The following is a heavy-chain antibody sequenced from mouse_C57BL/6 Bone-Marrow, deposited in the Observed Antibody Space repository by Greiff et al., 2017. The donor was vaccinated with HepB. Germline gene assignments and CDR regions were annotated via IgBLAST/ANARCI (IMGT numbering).Heavy chain of an antibody. J-gene: IGHJ4*01. CDR2: INPNNGGT. CDR1: GYTFTDYN. CDR3: ARSWVVEYYSMDY. V-gene: IGHV1-18*01. Sequence: VQLQQSGPELVKPGASVKIPCKASGYTFTDYNMDWVKQSHGKSLEWIGDINPNNGGTIYNQKFKGKATLTVDKSSSTAYMELRSLTSEDTAVYYCARSWVVEYYSMDYWGQGTSVTVSS. D-gene: IGHD1-1*01.